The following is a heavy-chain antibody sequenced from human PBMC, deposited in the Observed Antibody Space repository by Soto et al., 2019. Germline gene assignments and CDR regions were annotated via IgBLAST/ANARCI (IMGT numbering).Heavy chain of an antibody. J-gene: IGHJ4*02. Sequence: PSETLSLTCAVSGGSISSSNWWSWVRQPPGKGLEWIGEIYHSGSTNYNPSLKSPVTISVDKSKNQFSLKLSSVTAADTAVYYCARALVDILTGYYDYWGQGTLVTVSS. V-gene: IGHV4-4*02. CDR2: IYHSGST. CDR3: ARALVDILTGYYDY. CDR1: GGSISSSNW. D-gene: IGHD3-9*01.